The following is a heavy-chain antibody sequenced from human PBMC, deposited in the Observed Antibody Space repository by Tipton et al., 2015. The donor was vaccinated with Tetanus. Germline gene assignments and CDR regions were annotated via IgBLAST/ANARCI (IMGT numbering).Heavy chain of an antibody. D-gene: IGHD5-24*01. CDR3: ARGITDGYNRRLDY. V-gene: IGHV4-61*09. Sequence: TLSLTCTVSGGSVRSGDYSWNWIRQPAGKGLEWVGHISNGNTDYSTSLKSRVTLSVDLSKNQFSLQLRAVTAADTAVYYCARGITDGYNRRLDYWGQGLRVAVS. CDR1: GGSVRSGDYS. CDR2: ISNGNT. J-gene: IGHJ4*02.